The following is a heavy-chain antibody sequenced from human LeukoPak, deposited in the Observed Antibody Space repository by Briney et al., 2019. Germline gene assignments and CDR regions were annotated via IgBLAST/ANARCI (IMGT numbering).Heavy chain of an antibody. D-gene: IGHD3-22*01. CDR1: GFTFNSAA. CDR2: ITGSDDKT. V-gene: IGHV3-23*01. CDR3: ARGPQLGSGYHPDC. Sequence: GGSLRLSCAASGFTFNSAAMTWVRQAPGGGLEWVSTITGSDDKTYYADSVKGRFTISRDYPKNTLHLQMKSLRVEDTAMYCCARGPQLGSGYHPDCWGQGTLVTVSS. J-gene: IGHJ4*02.